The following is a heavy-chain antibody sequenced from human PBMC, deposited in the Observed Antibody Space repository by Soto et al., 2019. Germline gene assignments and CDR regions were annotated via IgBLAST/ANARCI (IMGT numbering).Heavy chain of an antibody. Sequence: PSETLSLTCTVSGGSITRGGYYWSWIRQHPGKRLEWIGYIYNSGTTYYNPSLKSRVTISVDTSKNQFSLKLTSVTAADTAVYYCARDPAPWGQGTLVTVSS. CDR2: IYNSGTT. CDR3: ARDPAP. V-gene: IGHV4-31*03. CDR1: GGSITRGGYY. J-gene: IGHJ5*02.